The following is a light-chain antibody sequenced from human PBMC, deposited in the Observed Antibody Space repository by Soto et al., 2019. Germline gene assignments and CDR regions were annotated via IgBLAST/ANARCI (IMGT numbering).Light chain of an antibody. J-gene: IGKJ3*01. CDR3: QQRSNWPPTFT. CDR2: DAS. V-gene: IGKV3D-20*02. Sequence: ENVLTQSPGTLSLSPGERATLSCRASQSVSSSYLAWYQQKPGQAPRLLIYDASSRATGIPDRFSGSGSGTDFTLTISSLEPEDFAVYYCQQRSNWPPTFTFGPGTKVDIK. CDR1: QSVSSSY.